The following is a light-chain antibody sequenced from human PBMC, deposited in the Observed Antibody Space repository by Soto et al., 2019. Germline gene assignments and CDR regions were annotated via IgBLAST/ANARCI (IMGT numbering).Light chain of an antibody. J-gene: IGLJ3*02. V-gene: IGLV2-8*01. Sequence: QSALTQPASVSGSPGQSITISCTGSSNDVGGYDYVSWYQQHPGKAPKLIIYQVTKRPSGVPDRFSGSKSGNTASLTVSGLQAEDEADYYCSSYVVSYKWVFGGGTKLTVL. CDR1: SNDVGGYDY. CDR3: SSYVVSYKWV. CDR2: QVT.